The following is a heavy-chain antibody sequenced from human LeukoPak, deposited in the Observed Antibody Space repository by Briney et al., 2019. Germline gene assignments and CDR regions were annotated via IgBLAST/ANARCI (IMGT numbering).Heavy chain of an antibody. Sequence: SETLSLTCAVSGYSISSGYYWGWIRQPPGKGVEWIGSIYHSGSTYYNPSLKSRVTISVDTSKNQFSLKLSSVTAADTAVYYCARVTYSYGSGFDYWGQGTLVTVSS. J-gene: IGHJ4*02. CDR3: ARVTYSYGSGFDY. CDR2: IYHSGST. D-gene: IGHD5-18*01. CDR1: GYSISSGYY. V-gene: IGHV4-38-2*01.